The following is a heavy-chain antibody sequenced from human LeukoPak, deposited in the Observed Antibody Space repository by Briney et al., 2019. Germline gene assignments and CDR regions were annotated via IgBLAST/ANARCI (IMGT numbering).Heavy chain of an antibody. CDR3: ARPVGVPAAMGYAFDI. V-gene: IGHV5-51*01. J-gene: IGHJ3*02. Sequence: GESLKISCKGSGYSFTSYWIGWVRQMPGKGLEWMGIIYPGDSDTRYSPSFQGQVTISADKSISTAYLQWSSLKASDTAMYYCARPVGVPAAMGYAFDIWGQGTMVTVSS. D-gene: IGHD2-2*01. CDR2: IYPGDSDT. CDR1: GYSFTSYW.